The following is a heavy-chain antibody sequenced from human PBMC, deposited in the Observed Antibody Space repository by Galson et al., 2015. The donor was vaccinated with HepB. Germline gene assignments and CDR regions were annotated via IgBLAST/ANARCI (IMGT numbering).Heavy chain of an antibody. CDR3: AIDSRRGVYCSGGSCYFFDH. CDR1: GFTFSSYA. CDR2: ISYDGSNK. Sequence: SLRLSCAASGFTFSSYAMHWVRQAPGKGPEWVAVISYDGSNKYYADSVKGRFTISRDNSKNTLYLQMNSLRAEDTAVYYCAIDSRRGVYCSGGSCYFFDHWGQGTLVTVSS. J-gene: IGHJ4*02. V-gene: IGHV3-30-3*01. D-gene: IGHD2-15*01.